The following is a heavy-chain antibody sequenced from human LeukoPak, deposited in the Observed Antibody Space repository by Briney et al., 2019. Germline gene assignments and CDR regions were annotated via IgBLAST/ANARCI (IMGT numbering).Heavy chain of an antibody. D-gene: IGHD6-13*01. CDR3: AKDLGWSSSSFDY. J-gene: IGHJ4*02. Sequence: GGSLRLSCAASGFTFSSYGMHWVRQAPGKGLEWVAFIRYDGSNKYYADSVKGRFTISRDNSKNTLYLQMNSLRAEDTAVYYCAKDLGWSSSSFDYWGQGTLVTVSS. V-gene: IGHV3-30*02. CDR2: IRYDGSNK. CDR1: GFTFSSYG.